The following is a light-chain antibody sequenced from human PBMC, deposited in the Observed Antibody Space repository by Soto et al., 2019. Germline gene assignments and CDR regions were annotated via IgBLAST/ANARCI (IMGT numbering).Light chain of an antibody. Sequence: DIVMTQSPLSLPVTPGEPASISCRASQSLLHSKGYNYLDWYLQKQGQSPQLLIYLGSNRASGVPDRLSGSGSGTDFTLKISRVEAEDVWVYYCMQAIQTPITFGQGTRLEIK. J-gene: IGKJ5*01. V-gene: IGKV2-28*01. CDR1: QSLLHSKGYNY. CDR2: LGS. CDR3: MQAIQTPIT.